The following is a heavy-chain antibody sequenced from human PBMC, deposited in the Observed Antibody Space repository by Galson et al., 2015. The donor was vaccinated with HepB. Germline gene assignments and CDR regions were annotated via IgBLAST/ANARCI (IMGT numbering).Heavy chain of an antibody. CDR2: INAGNGNT. CDR1: GYTFTSYA. Sequence: SVKVSCKASGYTFTSYAMHWVRQAPGQRLEWMGWINAGNGNTKYSQKFQGRVTITRDTSASTAYMELSSLRSEDTAVYYCARDLVGSHSTTVTTYFDYWGQGTLVTVSS. CDR3: ARDLVGSHSTTVTTYFDY. J-gene: IGHJ4*02. D-gene: IGHD4-17*01. V-gene: IGHV1-3*01.